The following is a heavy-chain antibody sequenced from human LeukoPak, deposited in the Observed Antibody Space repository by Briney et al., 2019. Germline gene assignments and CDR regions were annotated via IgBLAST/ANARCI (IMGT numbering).Heavy chain of an antibody. D-gene: IGHD6-6*01. V-gene: IGHV3-20*04. CDR1: GFTFDDYG. CDR3: ARGIAARPWGNWFDP. J-gene: IGHJ5*02. CDR2: INWNGGST. Sequence: GGSLRLSCAASGFTFDDYGMSWVRQAPGKGLEWVSGINWNGGSTGYADSVKGRFTISRDNAKNPLYLQMNSLRAEDTALYYCARGIAARPWGNWFDPWGQGTLVTVSS.